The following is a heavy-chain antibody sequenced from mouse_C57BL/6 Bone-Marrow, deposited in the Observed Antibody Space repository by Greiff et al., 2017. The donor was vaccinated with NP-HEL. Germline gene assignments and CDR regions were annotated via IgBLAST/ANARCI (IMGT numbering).Heavy chain of an antibody. D-gene: IGHD2-5*01. CDR2: IHPNSGST. Sequence: VKLQQPGAELVKPGASVKLSCKASGYTFTSYWMHWVKQRPGQGLEWIGMIHPNSGSTNYNEKFKSKATLTVDKSSSTAYMQLSSLTSEDSAVYYCARTYSNYFAYWGQGTLVTVSA. V-gene: IGHV1-64*01. J-gene: IGHJ3*01. CDR3: ARTYSNYFAY. CDR1: GYTFTSYW.